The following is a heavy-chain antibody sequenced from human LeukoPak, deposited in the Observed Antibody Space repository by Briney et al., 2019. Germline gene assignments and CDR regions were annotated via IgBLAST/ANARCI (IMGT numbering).Heavy chain of an antibody. Sequence: SETLSLTCAVYGGSFSGYYWSWIRQPPGKGLEWIGEINHSGSTNYNPSLKSRVTISVDTSKNQFSLKLSSVTAADTAVYYCARDRGEPITILGVVIRLGTWLDYWGQGTLVTVSS. CDR2: INHSGST. CDR3: ARDRGEPITILGVVIRLGTWLDY. D-gene: IGHD3-3*01. J-gene: IGHJ4*02. V-gene: IGHV4-34*01. CDR1: GGSFSGYY.